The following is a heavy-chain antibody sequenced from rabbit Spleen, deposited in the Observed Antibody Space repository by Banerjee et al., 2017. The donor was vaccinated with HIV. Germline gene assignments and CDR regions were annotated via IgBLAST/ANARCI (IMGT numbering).Heavy chain of an antibody. D-gene: IGHD1-1*01. CDR1: GFDLSSYYY. CDR3: ARDVDTIYFRFSL. Sequence: QSLEESGGDLVKPGASLTLTCKASGFDLSSYYYMGWVRQAPGKGLEWIACIYITGGSTYYASWAKGRFTISETSSTTVTLQMTSLTAADTATYFCARDVDTIYFRFSLWGPGTLVTVS. V-gene: IGHV1S40*01. J-gene: IGHJ4*01. CDR2: IYITGGST.